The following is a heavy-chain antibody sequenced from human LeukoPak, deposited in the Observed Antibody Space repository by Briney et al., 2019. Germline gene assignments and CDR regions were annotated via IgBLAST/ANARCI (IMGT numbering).Heavy chain of an antibody. J-gene: IGHJ6*03. Sequence: SETLSLTCTVSGGSISSSSYYWGWIRQPPGKGLEWIGSIYYSGSTYYNPSLKSRVTISVDTSKNQFSLKLSSVTAADTAVYYCARDRVGQQLVGRNYYYYYMDVWGKGSTVTISS. CDR1: GGSISSSSYY. CDR3: ARDRVGQQLVGRNYYYYYMDV. CDR2: IYYSGST. V-gene: IGHV4-39*07. D-gene: IGHD6-13*01.